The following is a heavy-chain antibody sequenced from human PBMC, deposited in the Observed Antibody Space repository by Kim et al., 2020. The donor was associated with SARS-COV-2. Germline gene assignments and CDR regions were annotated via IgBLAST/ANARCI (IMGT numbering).Heavy chain of an antibody. Sequence: SETLSLTCAVYGGSFSGYYWSWIRQPPGKGLEWIGEINHSGSTNYNPSLKSRVTISVDTSKNQFSLKLSSVTAADTAVYYCAFRGVDSSSSGWFDPWGQG. CDR1: GGSFSGYY. CDR2: INHSGST. J-gene: IGHJ5*02. V-gene: IGHV4-34*01. CDR3: AFRGVDSSSSGWFDP. D-gene: IGHD6-6*01.